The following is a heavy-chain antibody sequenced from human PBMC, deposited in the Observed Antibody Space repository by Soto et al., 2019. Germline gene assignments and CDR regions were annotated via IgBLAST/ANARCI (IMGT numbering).Heavy chain of an antibody. CDR3: AKGDCSAGSCYFPDWFGP. J-gene: IGHJ5*02. D-gene: IGHD2-15*01. CDR2: ISDSGGRT. Sequence: EVQLLESGGGLVQPGGSLRLSCAGSGFTFSSYAVSWVRQVPGKGLEWVSGISDSGGRTYYADSVKGRFSVSRDNSKNTLYLQMNSLRAEDTAVYYCAKGDCSAGSCYFPDWFGPWGQGTLVTVSS. CDR1: GFTFSSYA. V-gene: IGHV3-23*01.